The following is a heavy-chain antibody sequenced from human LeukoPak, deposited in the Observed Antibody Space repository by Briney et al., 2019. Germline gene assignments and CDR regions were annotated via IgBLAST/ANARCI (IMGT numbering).Heavy chain of an antibody. CDR3: ARARGIMDV. CDR1: GGSFSGYY. V-gene: IGHV4-34*01. Sequence: PSETLSLTCAVSGGSFSGYYWSWIRQPPGKGLEWIGEINHSGSTNYNPSLTSRVTISVDTSKNQFSLKLSSVTAADTAVYYCARARGIMDVWGQGTTVTVSS. J-gene: IGHJ6*02. CDR2: INHSGST.